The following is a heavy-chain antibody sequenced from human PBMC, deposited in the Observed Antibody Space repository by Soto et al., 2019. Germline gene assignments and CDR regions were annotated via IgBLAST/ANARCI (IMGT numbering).Heavy chain of an antibody. CDR1: GFSVSSNY. Sequence: GGSLRLSCAASGFSVSSNYMSWVRQAPGKGLEWVSVIYSGGNTHYADSVKGRFTISRDNSKNTLYLQMNSLRAEDTAVYYCARDSTWIPYYHYGMDVWGQGTTVTV. D-gene: IGHD5-18*01. V-gene: IGHV3-53*01. J-gene: IGHJ6*02. CDR2: IYSGGNT. CDR3: ARDSTWIPYYHYGMDV.